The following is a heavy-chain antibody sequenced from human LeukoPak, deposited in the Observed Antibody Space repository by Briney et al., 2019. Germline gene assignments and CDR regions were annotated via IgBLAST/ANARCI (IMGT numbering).Heavy chain of an antibody. CDR3: AEVESSYCRI. Sequence: GGSLRLSCSASGFIFSNYWMTWVRQAPGKGLEWVANIKQDGSEKYYVDSVKGRFTISRDNSKNSMYLQMSSLRAEDTAIYYCAEVESSYCRIWGQGTLVTVSS. CDR1: GFIFSNYW. J-gene: IGHJ4*01. CDR2: IKQDGSEK. V-gene: IGHV3-7*05. D-gene: IGHD3-10*01.